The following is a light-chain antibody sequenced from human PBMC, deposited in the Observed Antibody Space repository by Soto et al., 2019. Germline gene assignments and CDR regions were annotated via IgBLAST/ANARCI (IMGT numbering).Light chain of an antibody. Sequence: QSALTQPASVSGSPGQSITISCTRNSSDVGGYNYVSWYQQHPGKAPKLMIYDVSKRPSGISHRFSGSKSGSTAALTISGIQVEDEADYYCSSYSSCRTRVVFGGGTKLTVL. CDR2: DVS. CDR3: SSYSSCRTRVV. CDR1: SSDVGGYNY. V-gene: IGLV2-14*03. J-gene: IGLJ2*01.